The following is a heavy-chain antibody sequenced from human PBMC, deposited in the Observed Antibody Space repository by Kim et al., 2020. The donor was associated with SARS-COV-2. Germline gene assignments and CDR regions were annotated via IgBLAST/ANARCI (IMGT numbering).Heavy chain of an antibody. CDR1: GFTFSSYS. D-gene: IGHD1-26*01. J-gene: IGHJ4*02. CDR2: ISSSSSYI. Sequence: GGSLRLSCAASGFTFSSYSMNWVRQAPGKGLEWVSSISSSSSYIYYADSVKGRFTISRDNAKNSLYLQMNSLRAEDTAVYYCARDPALGASRSGGYWGQGTLVTVSS. V-gene: IGHV3-21*01. CDR3: ARDPALGASRSGGY.